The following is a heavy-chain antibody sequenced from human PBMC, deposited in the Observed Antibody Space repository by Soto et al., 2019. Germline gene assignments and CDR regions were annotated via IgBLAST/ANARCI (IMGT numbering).Heavy chain of an antibody. CDR1: GYTFTSYG. Sequence: QVQLVQSGAEVKKPGASVKVSCKASGYTFTSYGISWVRQAPGQGLEWMGWISAYNGNTNYAQKLQGRVTMTPDTATSKAYMGLRSLRSDDTAVYYCARASGSYLAFDIWGQGTMVTVSS. J-gene: IGHJ3*02. CDR3: ARASGSYLAFDI. V-gene: IGHV1-18*01. D-gene: IGHD1-26*01. CDR2: ISAYNGNT.